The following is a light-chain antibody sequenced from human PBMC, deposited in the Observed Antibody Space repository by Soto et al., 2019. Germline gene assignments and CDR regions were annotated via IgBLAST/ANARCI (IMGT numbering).Light chain of an antibody. CDR1: QGIGSW. CDR3: QQANSFPWT. CDR2: GAL. V-gene: IGKV1-12*01. J-gene: IGKJ1*01. Sequence: DLPMTQSPSSVSASVGDRVTITCRASQGIGSWLAWYQQKPGKAPKLLIYGALSLQSGVPSRFSGSVSGTDFTLTLSSLQPEDSGTYYCQQANSFPWTFGQGTKVEIK.